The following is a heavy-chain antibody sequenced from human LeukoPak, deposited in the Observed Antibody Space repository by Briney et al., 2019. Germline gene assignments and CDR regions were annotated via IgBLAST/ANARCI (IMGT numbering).Heavy chain of an antibody. J-gene: IGHJ4*02. CDR3: FGSGSYSN. Sequence: GGSLRLSCAASGFTFSNSWINWDRQALGKGLEWVANIKPGGSQTYYLDSVKGRFTVSRDNAKDSAYLQMNSLRAEDTAVYYCFGSGSYSNWDQGTLVTVS. V-gene: IGHV3-7*01. CDR2: IKPGGSQT. CDR1: GFTFSNSW. D-gene: IGHD3-10*01.